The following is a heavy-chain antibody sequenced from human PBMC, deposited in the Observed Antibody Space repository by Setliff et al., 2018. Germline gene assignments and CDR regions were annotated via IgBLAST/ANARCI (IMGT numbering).Heavy chain of an antibody. Sequence: SETLSLTCTVSVGPISSSSYYWGWIRQPPGKGLEWIGSIYYSGSTYYNPSLKSRVTISVDTSKNQFSLKLSSVTAADTAVYYCARRETYYNFWSGYYAYWGQGTLVTVS. CDR2: IYYSGST. V-gene: IGHV4-39*07. CDR1: VGPISSSSYY. J-gene: IGHJ4*02. D-gene: IGHD3-3*01. CDR3: ARRETYYNFWSGYYAY.